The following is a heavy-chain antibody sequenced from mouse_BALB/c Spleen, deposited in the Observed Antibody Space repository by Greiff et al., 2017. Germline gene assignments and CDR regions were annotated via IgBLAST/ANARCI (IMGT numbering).Heavy chain of an antibody. CDR2: IYPGNSDT. J-gene: IGHJ2*01. V-gene: IGHV1-5*01. Sequence: VQLQQSGTVLARPGASVKMSCKASGYTFTSYWMHWVKQRPGQGLEWIGAIYPGNSDTSYNQKFKGKAKLTAVTSTSTAYMELSSLTNEDSAVYYCVYGSFDYWGQGTTLTVSS. CDR1: GYTFTSYW. D-gene: IGHD2-1*01. CDR3: VYGSFDY.